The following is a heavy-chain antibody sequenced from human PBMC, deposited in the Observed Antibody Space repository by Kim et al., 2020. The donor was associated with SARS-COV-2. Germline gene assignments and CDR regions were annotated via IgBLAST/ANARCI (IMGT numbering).Heavy chain of an antibody. CDR3: AKDLITGTIPV. V-gene: IGHV3-30*18. Sequence: GSLRLSCAASGFTFSSYGMHWVRQAPGKGLEWVAVISYDGSNKYYADSVKGRFTISRDNSKNTLYLQMNSLRAEDTAVYYCAKDLITGTIPVWGQGTTVTVSS. D-gene: IGHD1-20*01. J-gene: IGHJ6*02. CDR2: ISYDGSNK. CDR1: GFTFSSYG.